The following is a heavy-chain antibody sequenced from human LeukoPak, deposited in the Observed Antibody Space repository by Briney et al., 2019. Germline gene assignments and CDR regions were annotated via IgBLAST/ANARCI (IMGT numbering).Heavy chain of an antibody. CDR2: IIPIFGTP. Sequence: SVKVSCKGSGGTFSSYAISWVRQAPGQGLEWMGGIIPIFGTPNYAQKFQGRVTIIADKSTSTAYMELSSLRSEDTAVYYCARGLVGAIDAFDMWGQGTMVTVSA. D-gene: IGHD1-26*01. CDR1: GGTFSSYA. J-gene: IGHJ3*02. CDR3: ARGLVGAIDAFDM. V-gene: IGHV1-69*06.